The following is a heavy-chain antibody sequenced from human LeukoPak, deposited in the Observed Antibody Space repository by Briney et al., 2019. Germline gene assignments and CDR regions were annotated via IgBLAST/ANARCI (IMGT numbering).Heavy chain of an antibody. CDR1: GGSISSSSYY. CDR2: IYYSGIT. Sequence: SETLSLTCTVSGGSISSSSYYWGWIRQPPGKGLEWIGSIYYSGITYYNPSLKSRVTISVDTSKNQFSLKLSSVTAADTAVYYCARTCIAAGPSRFDPWGQGTLVTVSS. V-gene: IGHV4-39*01. CDR3: ARTCIAAGPSRFDP. D-gene: IGHD6-25*01. J-gene: IGHJ5*02.